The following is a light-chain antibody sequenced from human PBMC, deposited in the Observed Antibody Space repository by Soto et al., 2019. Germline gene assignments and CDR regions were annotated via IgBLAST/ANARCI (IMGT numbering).Light chain of an antibody. Sequence: DIQLTQSPSFLYASLGDRVTITCRASQGIGSYLALYQQKPGKAPRLLIYAASTLQSVVPSRVSGSGSDTEFTLTIRSLQQEDFATYYCQQLNNYPLTFGGGTKVEIK. CDR3: QQLNNYPLT. J-gene: IGKJ4*01. V-gene: IGKV1-9*01. CDR2: AAS. CDR1: QGIGSY.